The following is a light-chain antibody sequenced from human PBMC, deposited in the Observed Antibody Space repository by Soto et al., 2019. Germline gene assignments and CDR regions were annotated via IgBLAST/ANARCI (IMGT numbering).Light chain of an antibody. Sequence: IVVTQSPDSLLVSLGVLSTIVCSSSQIFWLNSNYKTSLAWYHQKSGPPPKLLISWASTREYGVPDRLSASGSGTDFTLTITGLQGHGVAVYYCQQDYTTPSTFGQGTRLEIK. CDR2: WAS. CDR1: QIFWLNSNYKTS. CDR3: QQDYTTPST. J-gene: IGKJ5*01. V-gene: IGKV4-1*01.